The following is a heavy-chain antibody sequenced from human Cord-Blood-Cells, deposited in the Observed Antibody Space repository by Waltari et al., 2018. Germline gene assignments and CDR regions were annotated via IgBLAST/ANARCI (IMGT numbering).Heavy chain of an antibody. CDR1: GGSISSSSYY. D-gene: IGHD2-21*01. V-gene: IGHV4-39*01. CDR2: VYYSGST. J-gene: IGHJ3*02. Sequence: QLQLQESGPGLVKPSETLSLTCTVSGGSISSSSYYWGLIRQPPGKGLEWIGGVYYSGSTHNNPSLKRRVTISVDTSKNQFSLKLSSVTAADTAVYYCARVVIDDAFDIWGQGTMVTVSS. CDR3: ARVVIDDAFDI.